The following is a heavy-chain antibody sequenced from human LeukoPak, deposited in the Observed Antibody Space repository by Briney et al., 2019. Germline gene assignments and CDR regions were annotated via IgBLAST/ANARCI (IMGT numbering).Heavy chain of an antibody. CDR2: ISYDGSNK. J-gene: IGHJ3*02. D-gene: IGHD3-10*01. V-gene: IGHV3-30*18. CDR1: GFTFSSCG. CDR3: AKDKFGDDAFDI. Sequence: GGSLRLSCAASGFTFSSCGMHWVRQAPGKALEWVAVISYDGSNKYYADSVKGRFTISRDNSKNTLYLQMNSLRAEDTAVYYCAKDKFGDDAFDIWGQGTMVTLSS.